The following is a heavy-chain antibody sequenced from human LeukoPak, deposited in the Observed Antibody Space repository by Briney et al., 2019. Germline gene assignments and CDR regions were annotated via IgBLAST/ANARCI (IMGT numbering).Heavy chain of an antibody. CDR2: IYHSGST. CDR1: GFRISHQS. D-gene: IGHD3-10*01. CDR3: ARGYGGSGSYYYYGMDI. V-gene: IGHV4-38-2*01. J-gene: IGHJ6*02. Sequence: PGGSLRLSCAASGFRISHQSMNWVRQAPEKGLEWIGTIYHSGSTYYNPSLKSRVTISVDTSRNQFSLKLSSVTAADTAVYYCARGYGGSGSYYYYGMDIWGQGTTVTVSS.